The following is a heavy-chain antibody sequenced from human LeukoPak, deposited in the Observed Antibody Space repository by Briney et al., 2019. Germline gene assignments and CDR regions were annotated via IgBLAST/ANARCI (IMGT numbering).Heavy chain of an antibody. D-gene: IGHD3-3*01. V-gene: IGHV4-38-2*01. CDR2: IYHSGST. CDR3: ARLIPDFWSGYYTFWFDP. Sequence: PSETLSLTCAVSGYSISSGYYWGWIRQPPGKGLEWIGSIYHSGSTYYNPSLKSRVTISVDTSKNQFSLKLSSVTAADTAVYYCARLIPDFWSGYYTFWFDPWSQGTLVTVSS. CDR1: GYSISSGYY. J-gene: IGHJ5*02.